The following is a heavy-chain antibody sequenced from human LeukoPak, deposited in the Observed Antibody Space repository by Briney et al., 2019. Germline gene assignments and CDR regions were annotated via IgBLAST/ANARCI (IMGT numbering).Heavy chain of an antibody. Sequence: GRSLRLSCAASGFTFSNYGMHWVRQAPGKGLEWVAVIWYDGSDKYHADSVKGRFTISRDNSKNTLYLQMNSLRVEDTAVYYCVRVAVAGNLNNWFDPWGQGTLVTVSS. CDR3: VRVAVAGNLNNWFDP. CDR2: IWYDGSDK. V-gene: IGHV3-33*01. CDR1: GFTFSNYG. D-gene: IGHD6-19*01. J-gene: IGHJ5*02.